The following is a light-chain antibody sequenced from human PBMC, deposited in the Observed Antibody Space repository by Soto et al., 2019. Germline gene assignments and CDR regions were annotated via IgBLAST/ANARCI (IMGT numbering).Light chain of an antibody. J-gene: IGKJ3*01. V-gene: IGKV4-1*01. CDR2: WAS. Sequence: DIVMTQSPDSLAVSLGERATINCKSSQTVLYNSNNKNYLAWYQQKPGQHPKLLIYWASTRESGVPDRFSGSGSGTDFILTISSLQAEDVAIYYCQQYYSIPVTFGPGTKVDIK. CDR3: QQYYSIPVT. CDR1: QTVLYNSNNKNY.